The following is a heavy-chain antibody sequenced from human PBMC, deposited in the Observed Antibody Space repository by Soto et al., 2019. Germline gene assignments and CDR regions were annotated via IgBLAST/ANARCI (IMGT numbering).Heavy chain of an antibody. CDR3: ARLGYDSSGYYYKVMDY. CDR1: GFTFSSYS. CDR2: ISSSSSTI. J-gene: IGHJ4*02. Sequence: GGSLRLSCAASGFTFSSYSMNWVRQAPGKGLEWVSYISSSSSTIYYADSVKGRFTISRDNAKNSLYLQMNSLRDEDTAVYYCARLGYDSSGYYYKVMDYWGQGTLVTVSS. D-gene: IGHD3-22*01. V-gene: IGHV3-48*02.